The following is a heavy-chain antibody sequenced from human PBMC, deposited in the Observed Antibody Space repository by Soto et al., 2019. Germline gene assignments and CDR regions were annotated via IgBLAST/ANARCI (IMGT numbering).Heavy chain of an antibody. CDR3: AIDRQIYGSFDY. J-gene: IGHJ4*02. CDR1: GYTFTNYG. V-gene: IGHV1-18*01. D-gene: IGHD4-17*01. Sequence: QVQLVQSGAEVKKPGASVKVPCKPSGYTFTNYGISWVRQAPGQGLEWMGWINSYNGITNNAQNFQGRVTMTTDTSTNTAYMELRSLRSDDTAVYYCAIDRQIYGSFDYWGQGTLVTVSS. CDR2: INSYNGIT.